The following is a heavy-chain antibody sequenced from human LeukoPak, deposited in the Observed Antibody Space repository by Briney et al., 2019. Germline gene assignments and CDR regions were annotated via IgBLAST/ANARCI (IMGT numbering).Heavy chain of an antibody. CDR2: ISYDGSNK. Sequence: AGGSLRLSCAASGFTFSSYGMHWVRQAPGKGLEWVAVISYDGSNKYYADSVKGRFTISRDNSKNTLYLQMNSLRAEDTAVYYCAKDHSVAATKGYFDYWGQGTLVTVSS. CDR1: GFTFSSYG. J-gene: IGHJ4*02. CDR3: AKDHSVAATKGYFDY. V-gene: IGHV3-30*18. D-gene: IGHD1-26*01.